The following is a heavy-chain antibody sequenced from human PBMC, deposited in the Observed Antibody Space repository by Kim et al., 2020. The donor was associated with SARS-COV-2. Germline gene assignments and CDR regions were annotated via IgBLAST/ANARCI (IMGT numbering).Heavy chain of an antibody. V-gene: IGHV4-39*01. D-gene: IGHD2-2*02. Sequence: SETLSLTCTVSGASISSSGYYWGWIRQPPGKGLEWIGSVYYTGSTYYNPSLKSRVTISVDTSKNQFSLKLSSVTAADTAVYYCARHFSGTSIRFLGLLQFDYCGQETLVTVSS. CDR3: ARHFSGTSIRFLGLLQFDY. CDR1: GASISSSGYY. J-gene: IGHJ4*02. CDR2: VYYTGST.